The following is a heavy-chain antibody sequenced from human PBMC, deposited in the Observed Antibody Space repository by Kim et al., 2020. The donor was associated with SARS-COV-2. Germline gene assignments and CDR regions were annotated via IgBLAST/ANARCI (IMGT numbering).Heavy chain of an antibody. V-gene: IGHV3-21*01. CDR1: AFTFSTFT. Sequence: GGSLRLSCAASAFTFSTFTMNWVRQAPGKGLEWVSSISSDNNYIYYADSVKGRFTISRDNAKNSLYLQMNSLRAEDTAVYYCARDVEHYYDSSGYRSDPWGQGTLVTVSS. J-gene: IGHJ5*02. CDR3: ARDVEHYYDSSGYRSDP. D-gene: IGHD3-22*01. CDR2: ISSDNNYI.